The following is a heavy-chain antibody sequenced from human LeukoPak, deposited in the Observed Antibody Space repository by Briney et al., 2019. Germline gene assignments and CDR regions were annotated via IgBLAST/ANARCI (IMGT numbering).Heavy chain of an antibody. D-gene: IGHD6-13*01. V-gene: IGHV1-2*02. CDR3: ARDVFGQQLDYYYYYMDV. CDR1: GYTFTGYY. J-gene: IGHJ6*03. Sequence: ASVKVSCKASGYTFTGYYMHWVRQAPGQGLEWMGWINPNSGGTNYAQKFQGRVTMTRDTSISTAYMELSRLRSDGTAVYYCARDVFGQQLDYYYYYMDVWGKGTTVTVSS. CDR2: INPNSGGT.